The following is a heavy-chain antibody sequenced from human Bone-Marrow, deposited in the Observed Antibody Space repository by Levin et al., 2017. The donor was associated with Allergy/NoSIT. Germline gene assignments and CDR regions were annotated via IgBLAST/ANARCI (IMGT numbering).Heavy chain of an antibody. V-gene: IGHV4-59*08. CDR1: GGSISSYY. CDR3: ARSDTTVADAFDI. Sequence: GSLRLSCTVSGGSISSYYWSWIRQPPGKGLEWIGYIYYSGSTNYNPSLKSRVTISVDTSKNQFSLKLSSVTAADTAVYYCARSDTTVADAFDIWGQGTMVTVSS. J-gene: IGHJ3*02. D-gene: IGHD4-23*01. CDR2: IYYSGST.